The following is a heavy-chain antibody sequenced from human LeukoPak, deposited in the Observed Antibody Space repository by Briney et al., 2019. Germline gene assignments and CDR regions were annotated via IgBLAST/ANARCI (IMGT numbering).Heavy chain of an antibody. CDR3: AKVGLTVTTILDYFDY. J-gene: IGHJ4*02. V-gene: IGHV3-66*01. Sequence: GGSLRLSCAASEFSVGSNYMTWVRQAPGKGLEWVSLIYSGGSTYYADSVKGRFTISRDNSKNTLYLQMNSLRAEDTAVYYCAKVGLTVTTILDYFDYWGQGTLVTVSS. CDR2: IYSGGST. CDR1: EFSVGSNY. D-gene: IGHD4-11*01.